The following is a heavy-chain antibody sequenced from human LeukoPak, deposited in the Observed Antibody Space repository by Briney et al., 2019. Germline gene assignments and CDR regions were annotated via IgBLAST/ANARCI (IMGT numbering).Heavy chain of an antibody. V-gene: IGHV1-2*02. D-gene: IGHD2-15*01. Sequence: ASVKVSCKASGYTFTGYYMHWVRQAPGQGLEWMGWINPNSGGTNYAQKFQGRVTMTRDTSISTAYMELSRLRSDDTAVYYCARYEGVGYCSGGSCFIIDYWGQGTLVTVSS. CDR3: ARYEGVGYCSGGSCFIIDY. CDR1: GYTFTGYY. CDR2: INPNSGGT. J-gene: IGHJ4*02.